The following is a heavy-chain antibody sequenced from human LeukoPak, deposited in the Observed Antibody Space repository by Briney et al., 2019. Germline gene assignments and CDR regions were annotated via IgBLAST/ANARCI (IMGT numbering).Heavy chain of an antibody. CDR2: ISHSGTT. CDR3: AREGAVPGIDP. CDR1: GYSITSGFS. J-gene: IGHJ5*02. D-gene: IGHD3-16*01. V-gene: IGHV4-38-2*02. Sequence: SETLSLTCAVSGYSITSGFSWGWIRQPPGKGLEWIGTISHSGTTDYKSTLESRLTISMDTSKNLFSLRLTTVTAADTAVYYCAREGAVPGIDPWGQGTLVTVSS.